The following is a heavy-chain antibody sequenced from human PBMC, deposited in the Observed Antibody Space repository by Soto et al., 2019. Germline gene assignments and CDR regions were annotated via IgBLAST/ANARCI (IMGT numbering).Heavy chain of an antibody. J-gene: IGHJ4*02. CDR1: GFTFSSYG. CDR3: ARGRWDCSGGSSYVEGDYFDY. CDR2: IWYDGSNK. V-gene: IGHV3-33*01. Sequence: QVQLVESGGGVVQPGRSLRLSCAASGFTFSSYGMHWVRQAPGKGLEWVAVIWYDGSNKYYADSVKGRFTISRDNSKNTLYLQMNSLRAEDTAVYYCARGRWDCSGGSSYVEGDYFDYWGQGTLVTVSS. D-gene: IGHD2-15*01.